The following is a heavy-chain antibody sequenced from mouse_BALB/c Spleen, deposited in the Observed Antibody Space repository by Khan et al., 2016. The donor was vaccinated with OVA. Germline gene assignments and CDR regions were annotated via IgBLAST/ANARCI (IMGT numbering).Heavy chain of an antibody. Sequence: QVQLQQPGAELVKPGASVKLSCKASGYTFTSYYMHWVKQRPGQGLEWIGGINPSNGGTNFNEKFKSKATLTVDKSSSTAYMQLSSLTSEDSAVYYCGRGGSCANMISWFAYWGQGTLVTVSA. J-gene: IGHJ3*01. CDR2: INPSNGGT. V-gene: IGHV1S81*02. D-gene: IGHD2-4*01. CDR3: GRGGSCANMISWFAY. CDR1: GYTFTSYY.